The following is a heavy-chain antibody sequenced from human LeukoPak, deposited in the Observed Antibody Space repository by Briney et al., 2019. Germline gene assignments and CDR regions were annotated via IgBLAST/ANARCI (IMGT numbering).Heavy chain of an antibody. Sequence: ASVKVSCKASGYTFTGYYIHWVRQAPGQGLEWMGWINPKSGDTKDAQKFQGRVTMTRDTSISTAYMELSRLRSDDTAIYYCANNWAGDSGYWGQGTLVTVSS. CDR1: GYTFTGYY. J-gene: IGHJ4*02. CDR2: INPKSGDT. V-gene: IGHV1-2*02. CDR3: ANNWAGDSGY. D-gene: IGHD4-17*01.